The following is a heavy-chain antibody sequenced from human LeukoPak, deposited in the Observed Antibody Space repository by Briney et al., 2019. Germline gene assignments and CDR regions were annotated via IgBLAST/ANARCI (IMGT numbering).Heavy chain of an antibody. CDR1: GFTVSSNY. J-gene: IGHJ5*02. CDR3: ASRRRSYSPFDP. Sequence: GSLRLSCAVSGFTVSSNYMSWVRQAPGKGLEWVSLIYGGSNTQYAASVKGRFTISRDSSKNTLYLKMNSLRVEDTAMYYCASRRRSYSPFDPWGQGTLVTVSS. V-gene: IGHV3-53*01. D-gene: IGHD1-26*01. CDR2: IYGGSNT.